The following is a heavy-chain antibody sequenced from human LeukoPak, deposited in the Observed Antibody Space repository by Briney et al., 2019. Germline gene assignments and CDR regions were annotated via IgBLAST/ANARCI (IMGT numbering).Heavy chain of an antibody. J-gene: IGHJ6*02. CDR3: AREAIGDLWWCLDV. D-gene: IGHD2-21*01. CDR2: ISYDGSNK. CDR1: GFTFSSYA. Sequence: GGSLRLSCAASGFTFSSYAMHWVRQAPGKGLEWVAVISYDGSNKYYADSVKGRFTISRDNSKNTLYLQMNSLRAEDTAVYYCAREAIGDLWWCLDVWGQGTTVTVSS. V-gene: IGHV3-30-3*01.